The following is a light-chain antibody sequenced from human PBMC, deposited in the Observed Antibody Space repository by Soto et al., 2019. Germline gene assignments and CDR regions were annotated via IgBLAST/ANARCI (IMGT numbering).Light chain of an antibody. CDR1: SSDVGSYNF. CDR2: EVS. J-gene: IGLJ2*01. Sequence: QSALTHPASVSGSTGQSITISCTGTSSDVGSYNFVSWYQQHPGKAPKLMIYEVSKRPSGVSNRFSGSKSGNTASLTISGLQAEDEADYYCCSYAGSSTFVIFGGGTKVTVL. CDR3: CSYAGSSTFVI. V-gene: IGLV2-23*02.